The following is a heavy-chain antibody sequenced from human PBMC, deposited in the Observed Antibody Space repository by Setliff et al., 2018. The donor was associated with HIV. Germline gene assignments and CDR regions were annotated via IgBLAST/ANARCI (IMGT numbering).Heavy chain of an antibody. V-gene: IGHV1-69*13. CDR3: ARAPAHEHATGWFSSSNRFDS. D-gene: IGHD6-19*01. CDR2: IIPIFGTA. CDR1: GDMFTSYG. Sequence: ASVKVSCKASGDMFTSYGFNWVRQAPGQGLEWMGGIIPIFGTANYAQKFRGRVTITADDSTSTAYVELSSLRSADTAVYYCARAPAHEHATGWFSSSNRFDSWGQGTLVTVSS. J-gene: IGHJ5*01.